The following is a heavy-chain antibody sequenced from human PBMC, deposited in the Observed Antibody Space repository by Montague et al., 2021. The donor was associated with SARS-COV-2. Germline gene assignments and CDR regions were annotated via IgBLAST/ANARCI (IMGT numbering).Heavy chain of an antibody. CDR3: AAQITMIDYAFDI. D-gene: IGHD3-22*01. CDR1: GFTFSSYG. Sequence: SLILSCAASGFTFSSYGMHWVRQAPVKGLEWVAVIWYDGSNKYYXDSVKGRFTISRDNSKNTLYLQMNSLRAEDTAVYYCAAQITMIDYAFDIWGQGTMVTVSS. J-gene: IGHJ3*02. CDR2: IWYDGSNK. V-gene: IGHV3-33*01.